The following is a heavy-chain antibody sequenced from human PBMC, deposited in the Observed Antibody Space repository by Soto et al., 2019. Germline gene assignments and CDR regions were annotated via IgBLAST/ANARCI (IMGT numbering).Heavy chain of an antibody. J-gene: IGHJ6*01. CDR3: ARMAWAKYSSSPQDSFYYRMDV. Sequence: SQTLSLTCVISGDSVSSNSAAWNWIRQSPSRGLEWLGRTYYRSKWYNDYAVPVKSRITINPDTSKNQFSLQLNSVTPEDTAVYYCARMAWAKYSSSPQDSFYYRMDVCGEGTKVTVS. V-gene: IGHV6-1*01. CDR1: GDSVSSNSAA. CDR2: TYYRSKWYN. D-gene: IGHD6-6*01.